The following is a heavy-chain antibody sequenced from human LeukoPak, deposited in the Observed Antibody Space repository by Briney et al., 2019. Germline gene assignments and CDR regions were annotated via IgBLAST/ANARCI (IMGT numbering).Heavy chain of an antibody. V-gene: IGHV3-66*01. D-gene: IGHD6-19*01. CDR3: ARDQIAVAGDFDY. CDR1: GFTVSSNY. J-gene: IGHJ4*02. CDR2: IYSGGST. Sequence: GGSLRLSCAASGFTVSSNYMSWVRQAPGKGLEWVSVIYSGGSTYYADSVKGRFTISRDNSKNSLYLQMNSLRAEDTAVYYCARDQIAVAGDFDYWGQGTLVTVSS.